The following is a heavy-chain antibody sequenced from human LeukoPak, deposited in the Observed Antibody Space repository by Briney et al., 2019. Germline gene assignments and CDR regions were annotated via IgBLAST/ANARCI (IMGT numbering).Heavy chain of an antibody. D-gene: IGHD3-22*01. V-gene: IGHV1-18*01. CDR3: ARVYGSSGYSHPFDY. Sequence: ASVKVSCKASGYTFTSYGISWVRQAPGQGLEWMGWISAYNGNTNYAQKLQGRVTMTTDTSTRTAYMELRSLRSDDTAVYYCARVYGSSGYSHPFDYWGQGTLVTVSS. CDR1: GYTFTSYG. J-gene: IGHJ4*02. CDR2: ISAYNGNT.